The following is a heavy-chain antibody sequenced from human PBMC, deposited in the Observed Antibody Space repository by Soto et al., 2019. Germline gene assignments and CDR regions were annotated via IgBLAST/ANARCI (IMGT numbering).Heavy chain of an antibody. J-gene: IGHJ4*02. D-gene: IGHD3-3*01. Sequence: SETLSLTCAVYGWSFSGYYWSWIRQPPGKGLEWIGEINHSGSTNYNPSLKSRVTISVDTSKNQFSLKLSSVTAADTAVYYCAISSYDFWSGSLDYWGQGTLVTVSS. CDR3: AISSYDFWSGSLDY. V-gene: IGHV4-34*01. CDR1: GWSFSGYY. CDR2: INHSGST.